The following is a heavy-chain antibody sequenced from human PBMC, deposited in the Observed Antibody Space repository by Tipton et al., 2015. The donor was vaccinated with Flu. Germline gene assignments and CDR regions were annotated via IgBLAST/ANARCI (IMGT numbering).Heavy chain of an antibody. V-gene: IGHV3-23*01. CDR2: ICGSGGSP. Sequence: SLRLSCAASGFAFSSYAMSWVRQAPGKGLEWVSAICGSGGSPFYADSVKGRFTISRDNSKNTLDLQMNSLRVEDTAVYYCAKYPQSSYGGDSGYFDYWGQGTLVTVPS. D-gene: IGHD2-21*02. CDR1: GFAFSSYA. J-gene: IGHJ4*02. CDR3: AKYPQSSYGGDSGYFDY.